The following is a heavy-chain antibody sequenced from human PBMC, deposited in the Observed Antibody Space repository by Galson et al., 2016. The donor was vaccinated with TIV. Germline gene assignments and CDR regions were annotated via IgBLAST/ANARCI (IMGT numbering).Heavy chain of an antibody. D-gene: IGHD1-26*01. Sequence: SLRLSCAASGFSLSDYAMTWVRQAPGKGLEWVSDISGRGGTTHYADSVKGRFTISRDNSKNTLYLHMSSLRAEHSALYYCARGPTTRRGYYGLDIWGQGTTGTVSS. CDR1: GFSLSDYA. CDR3: ARGPTTRRGYYGLDI. V-gene: IGHV3-23*01. CDR2: ISGRGGTT. J-gene: IGHJ6*02.